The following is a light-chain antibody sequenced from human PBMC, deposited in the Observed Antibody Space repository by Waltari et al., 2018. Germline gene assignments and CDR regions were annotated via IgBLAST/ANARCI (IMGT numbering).Light chain of an antibody. V-gene: IGKV1-12*01. CDR2: AAS. CDR3: QQSHYFPPT. CDR1: QGITSW. J-gene: IGKJ1*01. Sequence: DIQMTQSPSSVSASLGDSVTITCRSIQGITSWVSWYQQKPGRAPKLLIHAASSLQSGVPPRFSGSGSGTLFTLTISSLQPEDFATYYCQQSHYFPPTFGQGTKVEIK.